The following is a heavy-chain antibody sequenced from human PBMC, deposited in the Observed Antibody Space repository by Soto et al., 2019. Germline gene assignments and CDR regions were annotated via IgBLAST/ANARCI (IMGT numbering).Heavy chain of an antibody. CDR1: GYTVTCYF. J-gene: IGHJ3*02. V-gene: IGHV1-2*02. Sequence: GASVKVSCNGSGYTVTCYFIYLMRHSPGQGLEWIGGINPSSGGTKDPKTFQGRVTMTRDTSISTDYMELSSLRSDDTALYYFATYDDKFTGAFDIWAQATMLTASS. CDR3: ATYDDKFTGAFDI. CDR2: INPSSGGT. D-gene: IGHD3-3*01.